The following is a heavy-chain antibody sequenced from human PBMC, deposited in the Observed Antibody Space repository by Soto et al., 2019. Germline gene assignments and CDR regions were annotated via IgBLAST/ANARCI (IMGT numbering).Heavy chain of an antibody. D-gene: IGHD3-22*01. CDR3: ARDQGYYDSSGYYRILYYFDY. Sequence: GGSLRLSCAASGFTFSSYAMHWVRQAPGKGLEWVAVISYDGSNKYYADSVKGRFTISRDNSKNTLYLQMNSLRAEDTAVYYCARDQGYYDSSGYYRILYYFDYWGKGTLVTVSS. V-gene: IGHV3-30-3*01. CDR1: GFTFSSYA. CDR2: ISYDGSNK. J-gene: IGHJ4*02.